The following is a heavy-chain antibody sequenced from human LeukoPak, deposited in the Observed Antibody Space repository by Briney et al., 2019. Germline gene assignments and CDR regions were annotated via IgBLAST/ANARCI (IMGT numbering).Heavy chain of an antibody. CDR1: GFTFSSYA. CDR2: ISGSGSST. Sequence: PGGSLRLSCAASGFTFSSYAMSWVRQAPGKGLEWVSTISGSGSSTYYADSVKGRFTISRDNSKNTLYPQMNSLRAEDTAVYYCVKGRSGTLYYSDYWGQGTLVTVSS. J-gene: IGHJ4*02. D-gene: IGHD3-10*01. CDR3: VKGRSGTLYYSDY. V-gene: IGHV3-23*01.